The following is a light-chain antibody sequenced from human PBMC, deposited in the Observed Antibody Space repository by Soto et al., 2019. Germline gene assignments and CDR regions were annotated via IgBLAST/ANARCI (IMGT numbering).Light chain of an antibody. CDR3: QQYNNWPPLT. CDR2: GAS. Sequence: EIVMTQSPATLSVSPGERATLSCRASQSVSSNLAWYQQKPGQAPRLLIYGASTRDTGITARFSGSGSGTEFTLTISSLQSEDFAVYYCQQYNNWPPLTFGGGTKVEIK. V-gene: IGKV3-15*01. J-gene: IGKJ4*01. CDR1: QSVSSN.